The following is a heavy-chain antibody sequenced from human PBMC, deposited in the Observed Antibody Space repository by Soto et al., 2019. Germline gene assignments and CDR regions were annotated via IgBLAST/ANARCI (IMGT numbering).Heavy chain of an antibody. CDR2: ISGSGGST. CDR1: GFTFSSYA. V-gene: IGHV3-23*01. Sequence: EVQLLESGGGLVQPGGSLRLSCAASGFTFSSYAMNWVRQAPGKGLEGFSVISGSGGSTYYADAVKGRFTISRDNSKNTRYLQMNSLRAEDTAVYYCAKRTVGWYFDLWGRGTLVTVSS. CDR3: AKRTVGWYFDL. J-gene: IGHJ2*01. D-gene: IGHD4-17*01.